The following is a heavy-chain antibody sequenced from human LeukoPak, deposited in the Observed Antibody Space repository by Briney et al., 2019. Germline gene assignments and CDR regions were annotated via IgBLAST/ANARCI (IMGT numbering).Heavy chain of an antibody. Sequence: PGGSLSLSCAASGFTFSSYWMNWVRQAPGKGLEWVANIKQDGSEKYYVDSVKGRFTISRDNAKNSLYLQMNSLRAEDTAVYYCAREKVYYDSSGYYKHYYGMDVWGQGTTVTVSS. V-gene: IGHV3-7*03. CDR1: GFTFSSYW. CDR3: AREKVYYDSSGYYKHYYGMDV. CDR2: IKQDGSEK. J-gene: IGHJ6*02. D-gene: IGHD3-22*01.